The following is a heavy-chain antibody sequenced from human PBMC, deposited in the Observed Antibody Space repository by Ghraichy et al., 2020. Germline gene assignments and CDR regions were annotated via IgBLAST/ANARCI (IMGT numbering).Heavy chain of an antibody. CDR3: ARPGHCGGDCYSPAFDI. J-gene: IGHJ3*02. CDR2: IIPIFGTA. D-gene: IGHD2-21*02. Sequence: SVKVSCKASGGTFSSYAISWVRQAPGQGLEWMGGIIPIFGTANYAQKFQGRVTITADESTSTAYMELSSLRSEDTAVYYCARPGHCGGDCYSPAFDIWGQGTMVTVSS. V-gene: IGHV1-69*13. CDR1: GGTFSSYA.